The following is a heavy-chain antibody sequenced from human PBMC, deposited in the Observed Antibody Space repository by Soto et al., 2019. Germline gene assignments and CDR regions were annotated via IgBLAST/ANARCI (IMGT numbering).Heavy chain of an antibody. CDR3: AKGGYCSSTSCYQDYYYYYGMDV. J-gene: IGHJ6*02. CDR1: GFTFSSYG. CDR2: KSYDGSNK. D-gene: IGHD2-2*01. Sequence: QVQLVESGGGVVQPGRSLRLSCAASGFTFSSYGMHWVRQAPGKGLEWVAVKSYDGSNKYYADSVKGRFTISRDNSKNTLYLQMNSLRAEDTAVYYCAKGGYCSSTSCYQDYYYYYGMDVWGQGTTVTVSS. V-gene: IGHV3-30*18.